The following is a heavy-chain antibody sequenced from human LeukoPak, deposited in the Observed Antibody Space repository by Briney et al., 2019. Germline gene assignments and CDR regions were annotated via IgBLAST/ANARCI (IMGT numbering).Heavy chain of an antibody. CDR1: NGSIGYYY. CDR2: IYHTGGT. D-gene: IGHD6-13*01. Sequence: SVTLSLTCAVSNGSIGYYYWSWLRQPPGKGLEWIGYIYHTGGTNYNPSLKSRLTISLDMSRNQLSLRLTSVTAADTAVYYCARGGSSQGSTPKQYFYYMNVWGRGTTVSVSS. J-gene: IGHJ6*03. V-gene: IGHV4-59*01. CDR3: ARGGSSQGSTPKQYFYYMNV.